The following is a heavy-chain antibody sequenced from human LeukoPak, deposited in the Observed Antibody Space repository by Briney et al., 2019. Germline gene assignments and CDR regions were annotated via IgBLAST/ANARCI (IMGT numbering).Heavy chain of an antibody. CDR3: ARRGSWTYYYAMDV. CDR2: IRHSGST. Sequence: SETLSLTCVVHGGSFSDYYWSWIRQAPGKGLEWIGEIRHSGSTNYNPSLKGRVTVSVDTSKNQFSLRLTSVTAADTAVYYCARRGSWTYYYAMDVWGQGTTVTVSS. D-gene: IGHD6-13*01. CDR1: GGSFSDYY. V-gene: IGHV4-34*01. J-gene: IGHJ6*02.